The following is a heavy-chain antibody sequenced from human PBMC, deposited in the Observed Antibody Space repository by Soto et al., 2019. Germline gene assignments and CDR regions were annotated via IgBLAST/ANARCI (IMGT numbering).Heavy chain of an antibody. CDR1: GYTFTRYG. CDR2: INVDSGHT. J-gene: IGHJ5*02. Sequence: QVQLVQSGAEVKKPGASVRVSCKASGYTFTRYGMHWVRQAPGQGLEWMGWINVDSGHTKYSQKFQGRLIIARDTSADTLYIDLIRLGSEETAVYYCARELDGSGWYWFNPWGQGTLVTVSS. CDR3: ARELDGSGWYWFNP. D-gene: IGHD6-19*01. V-gene: IGHV1-3*01.